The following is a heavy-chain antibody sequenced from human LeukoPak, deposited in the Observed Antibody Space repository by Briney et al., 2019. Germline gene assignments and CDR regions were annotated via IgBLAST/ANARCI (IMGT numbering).Heavy chain of an antibody. CDR3: ARAPPCSGGSCYGSWFDP. CDR1: GYTFTSYD. J-gene: IGHJ5*02. D-gene: IGHD2-15*01. V-gene: IGHV1-8*01. CDR2: MNPNSGNT. Sequence: ASVKVSCKASGYTFTSYDINWVRQATGQGLEWMGWMNPNSGNTGYAQKFQGRVTMTRDTSISTAYMELSRLRSDDTAVYYCARAPPCSGGSCYGSWFDPWGQGTLVTVSS.